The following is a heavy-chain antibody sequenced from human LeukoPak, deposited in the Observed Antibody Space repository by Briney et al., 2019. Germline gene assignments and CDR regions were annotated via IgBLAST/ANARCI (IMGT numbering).Heavy chain of an antibody. Sequence: GGSLRLSCAASGFTFSSYDMNWARQTPGKGLEWVSYISGSGATIYYADSVQGRFTISRDNAKNSLYLQMNSLRAEDTAVYYCARADFWSGSDAFDVWGQGTMVTVSS. CDR3: ARADFWSGSDAFDV. CDR2: ISGSGATI. J-gene: IGHJ3*01. V-gene: IGHV3-48*03. CDR1: GFTFSSYD. D-gene: IGHD3-3*01.